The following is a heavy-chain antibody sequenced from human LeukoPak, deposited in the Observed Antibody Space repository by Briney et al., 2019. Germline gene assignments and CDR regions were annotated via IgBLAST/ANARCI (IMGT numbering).Heavy chain of an antibody. V-gene: IGHV3-48*04. J-gene: IGHJ4*02. D-gene: IGHD6-19*01. CDR1: GFTFRNRW. Sequence: GGSLRLSCAGSGFTFRNRWATWVRQAPGKGLQWVSFISSGSSPIYYADSVKGRFTISRDNAKNSLYLQMNSLRAEDTALYYCARVGSGRTIDYWGQGTLVTVSS. CDR3: ARVGSGRTIDY. CDR2: ISSGSSPI.